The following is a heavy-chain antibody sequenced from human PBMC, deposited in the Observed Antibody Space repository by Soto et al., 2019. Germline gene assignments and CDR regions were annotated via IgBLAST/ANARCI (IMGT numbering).Heavy chain of an antibody. Sequence: GGSLRLSCAASGFTFSSYAMHWVRQAPGKGLEWVAVISYDGSNKYYADSVKGRFTISRDNSKNTLYLQMNSLRAEDTAVYYCARDLVKGTYSSGWSYYFDYWGQGTLVTVSS. D-gene: IGHD6-19*01. V-gene: IGHV3-30-3*01. CDR3: ARDLVKGTYSSGWSYYFDY. CDR1: GFTFSSYA. J-gene: IGHJ4*02. CDR2: ISYDGSNK.